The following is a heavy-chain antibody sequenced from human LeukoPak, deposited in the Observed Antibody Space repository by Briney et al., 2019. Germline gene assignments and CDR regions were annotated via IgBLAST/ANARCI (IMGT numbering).Heavy chain of an antibody. Sequence: SETLSLTCTVSGGSISSYYWSWIRQPAGKGLEWIGRIYTSGSTNYNPSLKRRVTMSVDTSKNQVSLKLSSVTAADTAVYYCARQTVAGAFDYWGQGTLVTVSS. CDR1: GGSISSYY. D-gene: IGHD6-19*01. J-gene: IGHJ4*02. CDR3: ARQTVAGAFDY. V-gene: IGHV4-4*07. CDR2: IYTSGST.